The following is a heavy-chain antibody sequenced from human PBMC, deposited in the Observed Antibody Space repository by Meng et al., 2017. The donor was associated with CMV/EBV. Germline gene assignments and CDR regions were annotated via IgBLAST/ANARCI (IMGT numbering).Heavy chain of an antibody. V-gene: IGHV4-34*01. CDR3: ARVTSRVAGAFDY. CDR1: GGYFSVYD. J-gene: IGHJ4*02. D-gene: IGHD1-14*01. CDR2: INHSGST. Sequence: QVPLQEWGAVRLKPSATPSLPCAGYGGYFSVYDWSWIRQPPGKGLEWSGEINHSGSTNYNPSLKSRVTISVDTSKNQFSLKLSSVTAADTAVYYCARVTSRVAGAFDYWGQGTLVTVSS.